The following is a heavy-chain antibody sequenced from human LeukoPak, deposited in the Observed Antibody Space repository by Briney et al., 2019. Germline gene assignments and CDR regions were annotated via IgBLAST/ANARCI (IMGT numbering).Heavy chain of an antibody. CDR2: ISSNGGST. D-gene: IGHD5-24*01. J-gene: IGHJ5*01. CDR3: ARGAEDGYNQGWWFDS. V-gene: IGHV3-64*01. CDR1: GFTFSSYA. Sequence: GGSLRLSCAASGFTFSSYAMHWVRQAPGKGLECVSAISSNGGSTYYAKSVKGRLTISRDNSKNTLYLQMGSLRAEDMAVYHCARGAEDGYNQGWWFDSWGQGTLVTVSS.